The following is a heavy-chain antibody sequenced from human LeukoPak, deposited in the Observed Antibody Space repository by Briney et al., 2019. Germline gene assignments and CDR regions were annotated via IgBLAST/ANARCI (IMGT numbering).Heavy chain of an antibody. CDR2: INPDGYVK. V-gene: IGHV3-7*01. CDR1: AFTFSSYW. Sequence: PGESLRLSCAGSAFTFSSYWMGWVRQGPGKGLEWVASINPDGYVKKYVASVNGRFTISRDNAKNSLFLQMNSLRAEDTAVYYCAKGSSSGPPYFDYWGQGTLVTVSS. CDR3: AKGSSSGPPYFDY. J-gene: IGHJ4*02. D-gene: IGHD6-6*01.